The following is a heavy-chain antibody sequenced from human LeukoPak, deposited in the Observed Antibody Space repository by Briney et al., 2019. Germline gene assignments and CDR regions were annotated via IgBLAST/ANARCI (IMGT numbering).Heavy chain of an antibody. V-gene: IGHV3-23*01. Sequence: GGSLRLSCAASGFTFSSYAMSWVRQAPGKGLEWVSAISGSGGSTYYADSVKGRFTISRDNSKNTLYLQMNSLRAEDTAVYYSAKERNGLWYSSGLFDYWGQGTLVTVSS. CDR3: AKERNGLWYSSGLFDY. J-gene: IGHJ4*02. CDR2: ISGSGGST. D-gene: IGHD6-19*01. CDR1: GFTFSSYA.